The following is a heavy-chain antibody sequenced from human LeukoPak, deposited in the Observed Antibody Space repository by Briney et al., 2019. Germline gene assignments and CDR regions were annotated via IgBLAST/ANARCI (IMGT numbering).Heavy chain of an antibody. CDR1: GYTFTGYY. CDR2: INPNSGGT. J-gene: IGHJ4*02. CDR3: AKPPGYSPSLPRYFDD. Sequence: ASVKVSCKASGYTFTGYYLHWVRQAPGQGLEWMGWINPNSGGTNYAQKFQGRVTMTRDTSISTAYMELSRLRSDDTALYYCAKPPGYSPSLPRYFDDWGQGTLVTVSS. V-gene: IGHV1-2*02. D-gene: IGHD6-13*01.